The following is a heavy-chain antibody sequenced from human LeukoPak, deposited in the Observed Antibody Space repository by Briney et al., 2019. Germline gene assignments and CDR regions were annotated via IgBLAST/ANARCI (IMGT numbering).Heavy chain of an antibody. V-gene: IGHV1-2*02. J-gene: IGHJ4*02. Sequence: GASVKVSRKASGYTFTGYYMHWVRQAPGQGLEWMGWNNPNSGGTNYAQKFQGRVTMTRDTSISTAYMELSRLRSDDTAVYYCARDEGSSWYFDYWGQGTLVTVSS. CDR2: NNPNSGGT. D-gene: IGHD6-13*01. CDR1: GYTFTGYY. CDR3: ARDEGSSWYFDY.